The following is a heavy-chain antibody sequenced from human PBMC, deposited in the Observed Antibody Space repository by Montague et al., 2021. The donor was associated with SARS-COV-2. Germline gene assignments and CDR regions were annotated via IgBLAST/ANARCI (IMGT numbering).Heavy chain of an antibody. CDR3: ARGMAPEGRWFDS. D-gene: IGHD2-2*01. Sequence: ETLSLTCSVSGGSISGYYWSWVRQAAGKRLEWIERIFVGASTDYNPSLMSRFSLSGDKSKNQFSLKVTSVTAADTAIYYCARGMAPEGRWFDSWGHGMLVTVSS. V-gene: IGHV4-4*07. CDR2: IFVGAST. CDR1: GGSISGYY. J-gene: IGHJ5*01.